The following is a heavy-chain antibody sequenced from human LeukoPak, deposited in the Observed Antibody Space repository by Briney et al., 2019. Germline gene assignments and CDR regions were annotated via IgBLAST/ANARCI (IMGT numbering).Heavy chain of an antibody. CDR1: GFTFNTYT. CDR2: ISSGTSYI. V-gene: IGHV3-21*01. D-gene: IGHD3-10*02. Sequence: GGSLRLSCAASGFTFNTYTMNWVRQAPGKGLEWVSSISSGTSYIYYADSVKGRFTISRDNDKNSLYLQMNSLRAEDTAVYYCAELGITMIGGVWGKGTTVTISS. J-gene: IGHJ6*03. CDR3: AELGITMIGGV.